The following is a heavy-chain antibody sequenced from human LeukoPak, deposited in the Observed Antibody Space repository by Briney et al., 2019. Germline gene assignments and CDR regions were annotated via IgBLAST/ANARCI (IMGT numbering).Heavy chain of an antibody. Sequence: GGSLRLSCAASGFTFSSYAMSWVRHASGKGLECVSDISGSGDSTYYADSAKGRLTISRDNSKNTLYLQMTGLRGEDTVVYYCAKGEVIVYYFDYWGQGTLVTVSS. CDR3: AKGEVIVYYFDY. J-gene: IGHJ4*02. CDR2: ISGSGDST. V-gene: IGHV3-23*01. D-gene: IGHD3-16*02. CDR1: GFTFSSYA.